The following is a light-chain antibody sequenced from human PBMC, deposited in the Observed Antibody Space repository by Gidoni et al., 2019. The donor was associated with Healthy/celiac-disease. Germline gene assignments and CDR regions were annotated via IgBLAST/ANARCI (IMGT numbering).Light chain of an antibody. CDR3: QQRSNWPST. J-gene: IGKJ1*01. Sequence: EIVLTHSPATLSFSTGERATLSCRASQSLSSYLAWYQQKPGQAPRLLIYDASTRATGIPARFSGSGSGTDFTLTISSLEPEDFAVYYCQQRSNWPSTFGQGTKVEIK. CDR2: DAS. CDR1: QSLSSY. V-gene: IGKV3-11*01.